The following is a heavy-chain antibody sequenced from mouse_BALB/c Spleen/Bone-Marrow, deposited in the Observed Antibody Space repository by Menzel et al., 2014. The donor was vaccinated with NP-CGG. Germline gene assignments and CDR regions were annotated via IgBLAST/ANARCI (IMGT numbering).Heavy chain of an antibody. V-gene: IGHV5-6*01. Sequence: EAQRVESGGDLVKPGGSLKLSCAASGFTFSSYGMSWVRQTPDKRLEWVATISSGGSYTYYPDSVKGRFTISRDNAKNTLYLQMSSLKSEDTAMYYCARRGYGNSYWYFDVWGAGTTVTVSS. CDR3: ARRGYGNSYWYFDV. CDR1: GFTFSSYG. CDR2: ISSGGSYT. J-gene: IGHJ1*01. D-gene: IGHD2-10*02.